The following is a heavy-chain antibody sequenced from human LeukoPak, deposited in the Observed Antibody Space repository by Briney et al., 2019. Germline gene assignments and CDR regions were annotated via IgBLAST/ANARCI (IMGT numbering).Heavy chain of an antibody. CDR2: IYTSGST. CDR3: ARGRREYYGSGSSLQIFDY. CDR1: GGSTSSYY. D-gene: IGHD3-10*01. V-gene: IGHV4-4*07. Sequence: SETLSLTCTVSGGSTSSYYWSWIRQPAGKGLEWIGRIYTSGSTNYNPSLKSRVTMSVDTSKNQFSLKLSSVTAADTAVYYCARGRREYYGSGSSLQIFDYWGQGTLVTVSS. J-gene: IGHJ4*02.